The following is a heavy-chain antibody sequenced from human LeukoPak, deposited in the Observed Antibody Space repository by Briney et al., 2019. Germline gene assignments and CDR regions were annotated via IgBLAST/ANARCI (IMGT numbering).Heavy chain of an antibody. D-gene: IGHD2-2*01. Sequence: KSGGSLRLSCAASGFTLSSYSINWVRQAPGKGLQWVSSISISSFYIYYADSVKGRFTISRDNAKNLVYLQMNGLRAEDTAVYYCARDPSPRTSYYYYYMDVWGKGTTVTVSS. J-gene: IGHJ6*03. CDR2: ISISSFYI. CDR3: ARDPSPRTSYYYYYMDV. V-gene: IGHV3-21*01. CDR1: GFTLSSYS.